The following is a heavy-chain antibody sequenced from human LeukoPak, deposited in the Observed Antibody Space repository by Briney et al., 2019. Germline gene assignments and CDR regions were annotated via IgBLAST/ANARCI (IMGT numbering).Heavy chain of an antibody. J-gene: IGHJ4*02. Sequence: ASVKVSCKASGYTFTSYGISWVRQAPGQGLEWMGWISAYNGNTNHAQKLQGRVTMTTDTSTSTAYMELRSLRSDDTAVYYCARDERIVGASDYWGQGTLVTVSS. CDR2: ISAYNGNT. D-gene: IGHD1-26*01. V-gene: IGHV1-18*01. CDR1: GYTFTSYG. CDR3: ARDERIVGASDY.